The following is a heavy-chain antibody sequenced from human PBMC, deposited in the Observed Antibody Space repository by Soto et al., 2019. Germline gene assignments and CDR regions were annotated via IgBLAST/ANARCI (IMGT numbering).Heavy chain of an antibody. CDR3: AREGYCSGGRPYMIDY. V-gene: IGHV4-59*01. J-gene: IGHJ4*02. D-gene: IGHD2-15*01. CDR1: GGSISSNY. Sequence: SETLSLTCTVSGGSISSNYWSWIRQPPGKGLEWIGYIYYSGSTNYNPSLKSRVTISVDTSKNQFSLNLSSVTAADTAVYYCAREGYCSGGRPYMIDYWGQGTLVTVSS. CDR2: IYYSGST.